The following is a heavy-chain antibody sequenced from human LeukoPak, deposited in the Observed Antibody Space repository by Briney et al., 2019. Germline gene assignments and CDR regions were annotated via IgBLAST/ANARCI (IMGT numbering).Heavy chain of an antibody. CDR2: ISSSSSYI. CDR1: GFTFSSYS. D-gene: IGHD3-10*01. J-gene: IGHJ4*02. V-gene: IGHV3-21*01. CDR3: ARDLNYYGSGSYRY. Sequence: GGSLRLSCAASGFTFSSYSMNRVRQAPGKGLEWVSSISSSSSYIYYADSVKGRFTISRDNAKNSLYLQMNSLRAEDTAVYYCARDLNYYGSGSYRYWGQGTLVTVSS.